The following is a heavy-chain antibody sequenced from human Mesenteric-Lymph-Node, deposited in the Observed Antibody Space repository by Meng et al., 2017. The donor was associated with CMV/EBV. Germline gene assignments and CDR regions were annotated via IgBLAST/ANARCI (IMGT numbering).Heavy chain of an antibody. CDR1: GFTFSSYE. V-gene: IGHV3-48*03. J-gene: IGHJ2*01. CDR2: ISSSGSTI. D-gene: IGHD1-26*01. Sequence: GESLKISCAASGFTFSSYEMNWVRQAPGKGLEWVSYISSSGSTIYYADSVKGRFTISRDNAKNSLYLQMNTLRDEDTAVYSCARDWARVGSTTGLSTSWYFDLWGRGTLVTVSS. CDR3: ARDWARVGSTTGLSTSWYFDL.